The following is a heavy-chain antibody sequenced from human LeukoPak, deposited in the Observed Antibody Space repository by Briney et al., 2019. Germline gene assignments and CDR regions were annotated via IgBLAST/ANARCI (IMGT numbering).Heavy chain of an antibody. CDR3: ARRSAGIAGGPGFDP. J-gene: IGHJ5*02. Sequence: SETLSLNCTVSGGSSNSFYWSWIRQPPGKGLEWIGYIHSSGSTNYNPSLKSRVTISVDTSKNQGSLKLSSVTAADTAVYYCARRSAGIAGGPGFDPWGQGTLVTVSS. CDR1: GGSSNSFY. V-gene: IGHV4-4*09. CDR2: IHSSGST. D-gene: IGHD6-13*01.